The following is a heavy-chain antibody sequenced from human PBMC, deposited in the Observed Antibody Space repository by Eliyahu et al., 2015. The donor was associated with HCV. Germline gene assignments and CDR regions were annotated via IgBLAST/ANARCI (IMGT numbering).Heavy chain of an antibody. Sequence: QVQLQESGPGLVKPSETLSLTCTVSGGSIPTYSWSWIRQPPGKGLEWIGYIHYSGSTNYNPSLKSRVTISLDTSKNQFSLKLTSVTAADTAMYYCASGGGGIAVTGTGGWFDPWGQGTLVTVSS. D-gene: IGHD6-19*01. CDR3: ASGGGGIAVTGTGGWFDP. CDR2: IHYSGST. CDR1: GGSIPTYS. V-gene: IGHV4-59*01. J-gene: IGHJ5*02.